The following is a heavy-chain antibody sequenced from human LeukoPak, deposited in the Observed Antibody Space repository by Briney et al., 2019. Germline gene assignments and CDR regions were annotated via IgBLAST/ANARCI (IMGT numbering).Heavy chain of an antibody. CDR1: GGSISSSSYY. V-gene: IGHV4-39*01. D-gene: IGHD6-19*01. Sequence: PSETLSLTCTVSGGSISSSSYYWGWIRQPPGTGLEWLGSIYYSGSTYYNPSLKSRATISVDTSKNQFSLKLSSVTAADTAVYYCARHLTSSGRYPYYYYGMDVWGQGTTVTVSS. CDR3: ARHLTSSGRYPYYYYGMDV. CDR2: IYYSGST. J-gene: IGHJ6*02.